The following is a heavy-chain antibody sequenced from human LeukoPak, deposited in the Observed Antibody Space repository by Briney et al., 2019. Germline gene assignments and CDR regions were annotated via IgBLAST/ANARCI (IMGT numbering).Heavy chain of an antibody. D-gene: IGHD3-10*01. CDR1: GYTFTGYY. Sequence: GASVKVSCKASGYTFTGYYMHWVRQAPGQGLEWMGWINPNSGGTNYAQKFQGRVTMTRDTSISTAYMELSRLRSDDTAVYYCARGPRITMVRGVITPFSYWGQGTLVTVSS. CDR3: ARGPRITMVRGVITPFSY. CDR2: INPNSGGT. J-gene: IGHJ4*02. V-gene: IGHV1-2*02.